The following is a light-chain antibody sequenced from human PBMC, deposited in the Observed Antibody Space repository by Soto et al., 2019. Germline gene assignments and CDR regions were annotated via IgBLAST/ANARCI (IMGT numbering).Light chain of an antibody. J-gene: IGLJ2*01. V-gene: IGLV1-51*01. CDR2: DNN. CDR1: SSNIGNNY. Sequence: QAVVTQPPSVSAAPGQQVTISCSGSSSNIGNNYVSWYQQLPGSAPKLLIYDNNKRPSGIPDRFSGSRSDTSASLGITGLQTGDEADYYCGTWDSSLSVAVFGGGTKVTVL. CDR3: GTWDSSLSVAV.